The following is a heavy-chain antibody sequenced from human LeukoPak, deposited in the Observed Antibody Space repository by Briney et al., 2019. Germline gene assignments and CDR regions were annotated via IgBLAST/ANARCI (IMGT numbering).Heavy chain of an antibody. CDR1: GFTVSSNY. J-gene: IGHJ4*02. Sequence: PGGSLRLSCAASGFTVSSNYMSWVRQAPGKGLEWVSVIYSGGSTYYADSVKGRFTISRDNSKNTLYLQMNSLRAEDTAVYYCARVQWGIQLWSFDYWGQGTLVTVSS. D-gene: IGHD5-18*01. CDR3: ARVQWGIQLWSFDY. CDR2: IYSGGST. V-gene: IGHV3-53*01.